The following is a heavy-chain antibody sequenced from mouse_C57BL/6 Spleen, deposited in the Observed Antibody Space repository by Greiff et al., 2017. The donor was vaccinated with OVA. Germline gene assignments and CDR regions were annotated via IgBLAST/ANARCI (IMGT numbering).Heavy chain of an antibody. D-gene: IGHD1-1*02. CDR2: IWRGGST. CDR3: ATNSPTIHCYFDV. J-gene: IGHJ1*03. V-gene: IGHV2-5*01. Sequence: VKLVESGPGLVQPSQSLSITCTVSGFSLTSYGVHWVRQSPGKGLEWLGVIWRGGSTDYNAAFMSRLSITKDNSKSKVFFKLNSLQADDTAIYYCATNSPTIHCYFDVWGTGTTVTVSS. CDR1: GFSLTSYG.